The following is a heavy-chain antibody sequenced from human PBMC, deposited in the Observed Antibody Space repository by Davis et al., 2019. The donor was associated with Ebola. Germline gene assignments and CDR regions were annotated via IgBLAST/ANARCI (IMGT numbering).Heavy chain of an antibody. CDR3: ATGRAYSFHAKFDF. J-gene: IGHJ4*02. Sequence: MPSETLSLTCNVSGGSISAGGYYWNWIRQSPGTGLEWIGYIYSNGNTYYNPSLESRVTLSLDTSNNHFSLRLTSVTAADTAVYYCATGRAYSFHAKFDFWGQGTLVTVSS. D-gene: IGHD5/OR15-5a*01. V-gene: IGHV4-31*03. CDR1: GGSISAGGYY. CDR2: IYSNGNT.